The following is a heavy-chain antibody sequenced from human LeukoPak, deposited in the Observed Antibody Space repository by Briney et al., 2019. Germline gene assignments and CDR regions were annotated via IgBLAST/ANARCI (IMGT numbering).Heavy chain of an antibody. V-gene: IGHV3-21*01. CDR2: ISTSSRYI. CDR1: GFTFSSFD. D-gene: IGHD2-2*01. Sequence: PGGSLRLSCAASGFTFSSFDMNWVRQAPGKGLEWASSISTSSRYIYYRDSVKGRFTISRDDAKNSLYLQMNSLRVEDTAVYYCARADCSGSTCYSRRSWFDPWGQGTLVTVSS. CDR3: ARADCSGSTCYSRRSWFDP. J-gene: IGHJ5*02.